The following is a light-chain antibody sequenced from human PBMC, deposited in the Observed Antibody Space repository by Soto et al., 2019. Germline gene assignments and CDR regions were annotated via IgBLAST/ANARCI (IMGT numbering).Light chain of an antibody. J-gene: IGKJ1*01. Sequence: EIVLTQSPGSLSLSPGERATLSCRASQSVDSRFFAWYQQRPGQAPRLLIYGASRRATGIPDRFTGSGSGTDFTLNISGLEPEDFALYYCQQYDSSVTFGLGTTVEIK. V-gene: IGKV3-20*01. CDR2: GAS. CDR1: QSVDSRF. CDR3: QQYDSSVT.